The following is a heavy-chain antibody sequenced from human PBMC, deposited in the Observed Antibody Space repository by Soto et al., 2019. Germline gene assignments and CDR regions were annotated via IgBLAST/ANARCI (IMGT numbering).Heavy chain of an antibody. CDR2: IIPIFGTA. CDR3: ARALPPYCSSTSCYVVDAFDI. J-gene: IGHJ3*02. CDR1: GGTFSSYA. Sequence: SVKVSCKASGGTFSSYAISWVRQAPGQGLEWMGGIIPIFGTANYAQKFQGRVTMTGDDSTSTAYMELSSLRSEDTAVYYCARALPPYCSSTSCYVVDAFDIWGQGTMVTVSS. D-gene: IGHD2-2*01. V-gene: IGHV1-69*13.